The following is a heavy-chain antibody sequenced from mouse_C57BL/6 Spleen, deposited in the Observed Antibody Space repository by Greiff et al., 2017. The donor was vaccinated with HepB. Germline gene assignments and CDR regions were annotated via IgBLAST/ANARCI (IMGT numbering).Heavy chain of an antibody. CDR3: VRPYYYGTSRTWFAY. D-gene: IGHD1-1*01. CDR2: IRSKSNNYAT. CDR1: GFSFNTYA. Sequence: EVKLMESGGGLVQPKGSLKLSCAASGFSFNTYAMNWVRQAPGKGLEWVARIRSKSNNYATYYADSVKDRFTISRDDSESMLYLQMNNLKTEDTAMYYCVRPYYYGTSRTWFAYWGQGTLVTVSA. V-gene: IGHV10-1*01. J-gene: IGHJ3*01.